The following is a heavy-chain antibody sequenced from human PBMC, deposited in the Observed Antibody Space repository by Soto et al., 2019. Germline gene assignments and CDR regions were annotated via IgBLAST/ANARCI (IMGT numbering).Heavy chain of an antibody. Sequence: PXGTLAITCAVSGGSISSSNWWGCVRQPPGKGLEWIGEIYHSGSTNYNPSLKSRVTISVDKSKNQFSLKLSSVTAADTAVYYCARGAYYYGSGSPLYYYYGMDVWGQGTTVTVSS. CDR1: GGSISSSNW. V-gene: IGHV4-4*02. J-gene: IGHJ6*02. D-gene: IGHD3-10*01. CDR3: ARGAYYYGSGSPLYYYYGMDV. CDR2: IYHSGST.